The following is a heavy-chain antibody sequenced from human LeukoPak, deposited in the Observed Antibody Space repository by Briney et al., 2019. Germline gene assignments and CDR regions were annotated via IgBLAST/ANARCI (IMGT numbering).Heavy chain of an antibody. CDR1: GFTVSSNY. D-gene: IGHD3-22*01. CDR3: ASTYYFDSSGYFDAFDI. CDR2: IYSGGST. Sequence: PGGSLRLSCAASGFTVSSNYMSWVRQAPGKGLEWVSVIYSGGSTYYADSVKGRFTISRDNAKNSLYLQMNSLRAEDTAVYYCASTYYFDSSGYFDAFDIWGQGTMVTVSS. J-gene: IGHJ3*02. V-gene: IGHV3-53*01.